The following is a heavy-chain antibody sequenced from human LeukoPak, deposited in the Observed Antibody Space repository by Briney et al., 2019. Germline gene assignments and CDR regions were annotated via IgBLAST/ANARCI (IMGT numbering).Heavy chain of an antibody. D-gene: IGHD2-15*01. CDR3: GRDYCQGEAAVY. CDR2: ISSGGSYT. V-gene: IGHV3-11*05. J-gene: IGHJ4*02. CDR1: GFSLSDYY. Sequence: KPWGSLTLSCAGSGFSLSDYYLSWIRQAPGKGLEWVSYISSGGSYTNFAASVKGRFTISSDNAKNSLYLQMNSLTSDDTAVYYWGRDYCQGEAAVYWGQGTLVTVSS.